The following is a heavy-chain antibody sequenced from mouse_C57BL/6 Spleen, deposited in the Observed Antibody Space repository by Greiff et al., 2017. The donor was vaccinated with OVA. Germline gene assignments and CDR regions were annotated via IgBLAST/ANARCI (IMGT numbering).Heavy chain of an antibody. CDR1: GYAFSSYW. J-gene: IGHJ1*03. V-gene: IGHV1-80*01. CDR3: ARVVARYVDV. CDR2: IYPGDGDT. Sequence: QVQLKESGAELVKPGASVKISCKASGYAFSSYWMNWVKQRPGKGLEWIGQIYPGDGDTNYNGKFKGKATLTADKSSSTAYMQLSSLTSEDSAVYFCARVVARYVDVWGTGTTVTVSS. D-gene: IGHD1-1*01.